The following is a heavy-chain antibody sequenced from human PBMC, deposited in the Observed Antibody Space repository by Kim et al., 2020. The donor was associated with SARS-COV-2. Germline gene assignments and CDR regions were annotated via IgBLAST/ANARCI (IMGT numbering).Heavy chain of an antibody. J-gene: IGHJ4*01. CDR3: ARQGPSISLDY. Sequence: GESLKISCKGSGYSFTSYWIGWVRQMPGKGLEWMGIINPRDSDTRYSPSFQGQVTLSVDKSITTAYLQWSSLKASDTAIYYCARQGPSISLDYSGHGTLV. D-gene: IGHD6-6*01. CDR2: INPRDSDT. V-gene: IGHV5-51*01. CDR1: GYSFTSYW.